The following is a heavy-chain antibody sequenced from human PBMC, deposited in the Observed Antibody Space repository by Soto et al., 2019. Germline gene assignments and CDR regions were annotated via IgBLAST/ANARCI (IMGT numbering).Heavy chain of an antibody. CDR1: GFTFSSNA. Sequence: EVQLLESGGDLVQPGGSLRLSCAASGFTFSSNAMGWFRQAPGKGLEWVSGISGSGGSTYYADSVKGRFTISRDNSKNTLYMQMNSLRAEDTAVYYCAKVRGAGVSRGEWLDPWGQGTLVTVSS. V-gene: IGHV3-23*01. CDR2: ISGSGGST. J-gene: IGHJ5*02. CDR3: AKVRGAGVSRGEWLDP. D-gene: IGHD3-10*01.